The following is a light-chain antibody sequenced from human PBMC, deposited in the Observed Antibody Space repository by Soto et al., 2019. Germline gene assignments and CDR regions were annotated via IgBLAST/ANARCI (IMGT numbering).Light chain of an antibody. V-gene: IGKV3-11*01. CDR1: QSVSSL. CDR3: QQRSNLPLT. CDR2: DAS. Sequence: EIQLTQSPSSLSLSPGERVTLSCRASQSVSSLLTWYQQKPGKPPRVLVSDASKRATGVPARFSGSGSGTDFTLIISSLEPEDFAVYYCQQRSNLPLTFGGGTKVEIK. J-gene: IGKJ4*01.